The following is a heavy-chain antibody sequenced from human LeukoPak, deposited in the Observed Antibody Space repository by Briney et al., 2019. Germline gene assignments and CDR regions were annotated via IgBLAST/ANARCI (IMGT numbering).Heavy chain of an antibody. J-gene: IGHJ4*02. CDR1: GYTFTNYY. CDR2: INPIGGGT. D-gene: IGHD1-14*01. CDR3: ARVGSTPTGFDH. Sequence: ASVKVSCKASGYTFTNYYMHWVRQAPGQGLEWMGIINPIGGGTSYAQKFQGRVTMTRDMSTSTVYMDLSSLRSEDTAVYYCARVGSTPTGFDHWGQGTLVTVSS. V-gene: IGHV1-46*01.